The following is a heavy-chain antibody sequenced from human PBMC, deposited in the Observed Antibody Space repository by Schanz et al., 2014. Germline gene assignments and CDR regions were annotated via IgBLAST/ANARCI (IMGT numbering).Heavy chain of an antibody. Sequence: VQLAESGGGLVQPGGSLRLSCAASGFVFGDYYMTWIRQAPGKGLEWVSYVSSSSSYTHYADSVKGRFTISRDNAKNSLYLQMNSLRAEDTAIYYCAKSQGSSFDSWGQGTLVTVSS. CDR2: VSSSSSYT. CDR1: GFVFGDYY. CDR3: AKSQGSSFDS. V-gene: IGHV3-11*05. J-gene: IGHJ4*02. D-gene: IGHD6-13*01.